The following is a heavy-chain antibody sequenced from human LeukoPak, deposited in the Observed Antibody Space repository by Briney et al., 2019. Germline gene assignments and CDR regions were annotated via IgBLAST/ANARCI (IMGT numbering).Heavy chain of an antibody. J-gene: IGHJ4*02. CDR1: GCTFSNFA. D-gene: IGHD2-15*01. CDR2: ISDSGRRP. V-gene: IGHV3-23*01. Sequence: GWALRLSCVASGCTFSNFAMNWVRQAPGKGLEWVSAISDSGRRPYYADSVQGRFAISRDNSKNTLYLQMNSLRAEDTAVYYCAKKECSGGSCYANFPDYWGQGTLVTVSS. CDR3: AKKECSGGSCYANFPDY.